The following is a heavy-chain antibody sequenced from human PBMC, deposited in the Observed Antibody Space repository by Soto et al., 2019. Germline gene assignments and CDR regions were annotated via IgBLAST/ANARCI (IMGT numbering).Heavy chain of an antibody. J-gene: IGHJ6*02. CDR3: ARDIEDCSSTSCYGYYYYGMDV. D-gene: IGHD2-2*01. CDR2: INPNSGGT. CDR1: GYTFTGYY. V-gene: IGHV1-2*02. Sequence: ASVKVSCKASGYTFTGYYMHWVRKAPGQGLEWMGWINPNSGGTNYAQKFQGRVTMTRDTSISTAYMELSRLRSDDTAVYYCARDIEDCSSTSCYGYYYYGMDVWGQGTTVTVSS.